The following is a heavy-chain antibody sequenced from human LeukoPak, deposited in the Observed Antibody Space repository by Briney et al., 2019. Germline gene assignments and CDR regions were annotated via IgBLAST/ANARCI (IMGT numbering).Heavy chain of an antibody. D-gene: IGHD1-26*01. CDR3: ASEVGANFGY. V-gene: IGHV4-39*01. CDR2: IYYSGST. CDR1: GGSISSSSYY. Sequence: SETLSLTCTVSGGSISSSSYYWGWIRQPPGKGLEWIGSIYYSGSTYYNPSLKSRVTISVDTSKNQFSLKLSSVTAADTAVYYCASEVGANFGYWGQGTLVTVSS. J-gene: IGHJ4*02.